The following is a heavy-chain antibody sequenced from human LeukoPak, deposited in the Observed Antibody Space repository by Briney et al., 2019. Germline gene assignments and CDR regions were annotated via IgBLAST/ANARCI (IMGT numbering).Heavy chain of an antibody. V-gene: IGHV4-4*07. D-gene: IGHD3-9*01. CDR1: GGSISSYY. CDR2: FYTSGST. Sequence: SEALSLTCTVSGGSISSYYWSWIRQPAGKGLEWIGRFYTSGSTNYNPSLKSRVTMSVDTSKNQFSLKLSSVTAADTAVYYCARGAVWFDWLGGYHMDVWGKGTTVTVSS. CDR3: ARGAVWFDWLGGYHMDV. J-gene: IGHJ6*03.